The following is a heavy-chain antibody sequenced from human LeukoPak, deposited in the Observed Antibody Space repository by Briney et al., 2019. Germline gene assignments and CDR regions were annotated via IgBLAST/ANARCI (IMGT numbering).Heavy chain of an antibody. CDR3: AKSLSSRGVVIRKTGRSFDY. Sequence: GGSLRLSCAASGFTFSNYDMHWVRQAPGKGLEWVAFIWSDGSNRYYVDSVKGRFTISRDNSKNTLYLQMNSLRPEDTAVYYCAKSLSSRGVVIRKTGRSFDYWGQGTLVTVSS. CDR1: GFTFSNYD. J-gene: IGHJ4*02. D-gene: IGHD3-10*01. V-gene: IGHV3-30*02. CDR2: IWSDGSNR.